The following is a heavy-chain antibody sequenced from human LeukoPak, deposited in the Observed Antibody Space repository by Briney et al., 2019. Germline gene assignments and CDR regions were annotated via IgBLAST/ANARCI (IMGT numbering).Heavy chain of an antibody. Sequence: GGSLRLSCAASGFTFSSSSMNWVRQAPGKGLEWVSSMTGRSSYIYYTDSVKGRFTISRENAKNSLYLQMNSLRAGDTAVYYCARGSSIRLGELSSLDYWGQGTLVTVSS. J-gene: IGHJ4*02. CDR2: MTGRSSYI. V-gene: IGHV3-21*01. CDR1: GFTFSSSS. CDR3: ARGSSIRLGELSSLDY. D-gene: IGHD3-16*02.